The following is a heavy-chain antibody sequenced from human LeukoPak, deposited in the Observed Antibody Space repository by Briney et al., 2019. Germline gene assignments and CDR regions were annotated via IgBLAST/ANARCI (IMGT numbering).Heavy chain of an antibody. V-gene: IGHV3-23*01. CDR1: GFTFNNYA. CDR2: ISGSGGNT. CDR3: ARDPNGDYIGAFDF. Sequence: GGSLRLSCAASGFTFNNYAMCWVRQVAGKGLEWVSAISGSGGNTYYGDSVKGRFTISRDNSKNTLYLQMSSLRAEDTAVYYCARDPNGDYIGAFDFRGQGTMVTVSS. D-gene: IGHD4-17*01. J-gene: IGHJ3*01.